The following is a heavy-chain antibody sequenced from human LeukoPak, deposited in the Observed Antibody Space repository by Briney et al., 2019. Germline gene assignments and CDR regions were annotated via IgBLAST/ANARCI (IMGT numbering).Heavy chain of an antibody. CDR2: IKQDGSEK. V-gene: IGHV3-7*03. Sequence: GSLRLSCAASGFTFSSYWMSWVRQAPGKGLEWVANIKQDGSEKYYVDSVKGRFTISRDNAKNSLYLQMNSLRAEDTAVYYCAKDALQRAVAGMWGFDYWGQGTLVTVSS. D-gene: IGHD6-19*01. J-gene: IGHJ4*02. CDR1: GFTFSSYW. CDR3: AKDALQRAVAGMWGFDY.